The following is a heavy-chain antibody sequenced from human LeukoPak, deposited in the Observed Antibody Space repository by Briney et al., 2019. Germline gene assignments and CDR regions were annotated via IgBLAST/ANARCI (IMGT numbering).Heavy chain of an antibody. Sequence: SETLSLTCTVSGGSISSSSYYWGWIRQPPGKGLEWLGGTYYSGSTYYNPSLKSRVTISVDTSKNQFSLKLSSVTAADTAVYYCARHPAFGYGGNLWAFDFWGQGTMVTVSS. CDR1: GGSISSSSYY. CDR3: ARHPAFGYGGNLWAFDF. CDR2: TYYSGST. J-gene: IGHJ3*01. V-gene: IGHV4-39*01. D-gene: IGHD4-23*01.